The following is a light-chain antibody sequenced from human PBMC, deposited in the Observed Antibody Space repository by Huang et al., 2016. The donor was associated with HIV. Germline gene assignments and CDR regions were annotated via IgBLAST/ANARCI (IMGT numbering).Light chain of an antibody. Sequence: EIVMTQSPATLSVSPGESATLSCRASQSLSDNLAWYQQKPGQAPRLLIYGASTRANGIPARFSASGSGTDFTLTISGLQSEDFAIYYCQQYNNWPPWTFGQGTKVEIK. V-gene: IGKV3-15*01. CDR1: QSLSDN. J-gene: IGKJ1*01. CDR3: QQYNNWPPWT. CDR2: GAS.